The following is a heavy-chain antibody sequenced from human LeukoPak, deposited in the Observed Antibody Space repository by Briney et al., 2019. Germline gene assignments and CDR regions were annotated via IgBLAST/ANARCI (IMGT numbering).Heavy chain of an antibody. CDR3: ARGSVNYCSSTSCSGAFDI. CDR2: INHSGST. V-gene: IGHV4-34*01. CDR1: GGSFSGYY. D-gene: IGHD2-2*01. Sequence: SETLSLTCAVYGGSFSGYYWSWIRQPPGKGLERIGEINHSGSTNYNPSLKSRVTISVDTSKNQCSLKLSSVTAADTAVYYCARGSVNYCSSTSCSGAFDIWGQGTMVTVSS. J-gene: IGHJ3*02.